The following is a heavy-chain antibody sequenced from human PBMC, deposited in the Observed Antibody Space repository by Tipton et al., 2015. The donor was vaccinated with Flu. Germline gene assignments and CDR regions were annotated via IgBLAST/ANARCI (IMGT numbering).Heavy chain of an antibody. V-gene: IGHV4-59*08. CDR1: GASISSYY. J-gene: IGHJ4*02. CDR2: IYYSGIT. CDR3: ARSPSYSGSGNYPYYFDF. Sequence: TLSLTCTVSGASISSYYWSWIRQPPGKGLEWIGYIYYSGITNYNPSLKSRVTLSVDTTENQFSLKLSSVTAADTAVYYRARSPSYSGSGNYPYYFDFWGQGTLVTVSS. D-gene: IGHD3-10*01.